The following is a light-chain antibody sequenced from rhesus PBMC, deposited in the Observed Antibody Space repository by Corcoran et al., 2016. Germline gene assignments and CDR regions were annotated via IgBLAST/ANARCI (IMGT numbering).Light chain of an antibody. CDR1: QNIYSN. Sequence: DIQMTQSPSALSASVGDRVTISCRASQNIYSNLAWYPQKPGKAPKLLIYAASSLQTGIPSRFSGSGSGTGFTLTISSLQPEDSAAYYCQHYYDNPLTFGGGTKVELK. V-gene: IGKV1S12*01. J-gene: IGKJ4*01. CDR3: QHYYDNPLT. CDR2: AAS.